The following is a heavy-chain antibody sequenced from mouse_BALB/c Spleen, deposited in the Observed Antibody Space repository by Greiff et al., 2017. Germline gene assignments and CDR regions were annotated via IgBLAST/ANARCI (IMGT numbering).Heavy chain of an antibody. J-gene: IGHJ4*01. CDR2: IYWDDDK. V-gene: IGHV8-12*01. Sequence: QVTLKVSGPGILQPSQTLSLTCSFSGFSLSTSGMGVSWIRQPSGKGLEWLAHIYWDDDKRYNPSLKSRLTISKDTSSNQVFLKITSVDTADTATYYCARRRAITTVDYAMDYWGQGTSVTVSS. D-gene: IGHD1-1*01. CDR3: ARRRAITTVDYAMDY. CDR1: GFSLSTSGMG.